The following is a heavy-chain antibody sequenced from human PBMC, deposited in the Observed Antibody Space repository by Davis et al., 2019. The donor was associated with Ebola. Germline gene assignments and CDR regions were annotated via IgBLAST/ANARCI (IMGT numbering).Heavy chain of an antibody. CDR3: ASSIAVAGTFYYYGMDV. CDR2: ITPFNGNT. Sequence: SVKVSCKASGYTFTYRYLHWVRHAPRQALEWMGWITPFNGNTNYAQKFQDRVTITRDRSMSTAYMELSSLRSEDTAMYYCASSIAVAGTFYYYGMDVWGQGTTVTVSS. CDR1: GYTFTYRY. V-gene: IGHV1-45*03. D-gene: IGHD6-19*01. J-gene: IGHJ6*02.